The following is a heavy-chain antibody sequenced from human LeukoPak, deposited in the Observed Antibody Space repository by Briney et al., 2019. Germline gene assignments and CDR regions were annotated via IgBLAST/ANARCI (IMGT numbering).Heavy chain of an antibody. CDR3: ARQLPTAAADTRGYFDY. D-gene: IGHD6-25*01. CDR2: LFYGENT. V-gene: IGHV4-39*01. Sequence: PSETLPLTCTVSGGSISPISSSTYYWGWIRQAPGKGLEWIGSLFYGENTHYNPFLKSRATLSVDASNNQFSLKLTSVTAADAAVYFCARQLPTAAADTRGYFDYWGQGTVVTVSS. J-gene: IGHJ4*02. CDR1: GGSISPISSSTYY.